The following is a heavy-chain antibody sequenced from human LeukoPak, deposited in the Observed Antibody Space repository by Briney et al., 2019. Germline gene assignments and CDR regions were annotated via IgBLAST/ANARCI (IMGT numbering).Heavy chain of an antibody. CDR3: TSRGVTPTYYYYYYGMDV. Sequence: GGSLRLSCAASGFTFSSYAMSWVRQAPGRGLEWVSGTSGSSTNTYHADSVKGRFTISRDNSKNTLYLQMNSLRAEDTAVYYCTSRGVTPTYYYYYYGMDVWGRGTTVTVSS. J-gene: IGHJ6*02. V-gene: IGHV3-23*01. D-gene: IGHD2-21*02. CDR1: GFTFSSYA. CDR2: TSGSSTNT.